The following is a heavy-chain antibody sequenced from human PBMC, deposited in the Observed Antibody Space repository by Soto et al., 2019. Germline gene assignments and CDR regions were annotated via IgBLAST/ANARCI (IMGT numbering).Heavy chain of an antibody. J-gene: IGHJ6*02. CDR2: IYYSGST. D-gene: IGHD2-15*01. Sequence: QVQLQESGPGLVKPSQTLSLTCTVSGGSISSGGYYWSWIRQHPGKGLEWIGYIYYSGSTYYNPSLKSRVTISVDTSKNQFSLKLSSVTVADTAVYYCAREPEVVVAASGYYYYYGMDVWGQGTTVTVSS. V-gene: IGHV4-31*03. CDR1: GGSISSGGYY. CDR3: AREPEVVVAASGYYYYYGMDV.